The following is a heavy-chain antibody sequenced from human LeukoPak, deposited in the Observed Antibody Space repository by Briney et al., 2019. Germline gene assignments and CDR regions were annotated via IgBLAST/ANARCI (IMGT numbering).Heavy chain of an antibody. CDR2: IDTASDT. CDR3: AGEAYYHDSSGYRSYYFDY. J-gene: IGHJ4*02. CDR1: GFTFSDYD. D-gene: IGHD3-22*01. Sequence: PGGSLRLSCTASGFTFSDYDIHWVRQATGKGLEWVSAIDTASDTYYADSVKGRFTISRENARNSFYLQMNSLRAGDTAVYYCAGEAYYHDSSGYRSYYFDYWGPGTLVTVSS. V-gene: IGHV3-13*01.